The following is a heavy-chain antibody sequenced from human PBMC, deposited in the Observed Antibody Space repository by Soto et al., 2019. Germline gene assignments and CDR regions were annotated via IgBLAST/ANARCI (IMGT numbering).Heavy chain of an antibody. Sequence: GGSLRLSCAASGFTFDDFTMHWVRQVPGKALEWVSLISWDGTITHYADSVAGRFTISRDNSENSLSLQMNNLRTEDSALYFCMAEFIDSSAPVDQTYYLYYWGQRTPVTASS. J-gene: IGHJ4*02. D-gene: IGHD3-10*01. CDR1: GFTFDDFT. CDR3: MAEFIDSSAPVDQTYYLYY. V-gene: IGHV3-43*01. CDR2: ISWDGTIT.